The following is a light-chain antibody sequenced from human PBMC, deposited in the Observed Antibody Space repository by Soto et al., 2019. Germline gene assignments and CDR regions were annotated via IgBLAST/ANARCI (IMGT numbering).Light chain of an antibody. CDR2: DAY. J-gene: IGKJ2*02. CDR3: QQRGKWPST. V-gene: IGKV3-11*01. Sequence: EVVWTQSPDTLSLSPGEIATISCRASQSVDRYVAWYQQKLGQDPRLLIYDAYTRDTGVGAMFTGSGSATDFSLTITSLEPEDFAVYYCQQRGKWPSTFGPGTKVEMK. CDR1: QSVDRY.